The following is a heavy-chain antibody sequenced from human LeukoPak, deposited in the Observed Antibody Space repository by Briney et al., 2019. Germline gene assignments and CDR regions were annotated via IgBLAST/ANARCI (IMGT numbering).Heavy chain of an antibody. J-gene: IGHJ5*02. CDR3: ARDTATDEAWFDP. Sequence: PGGSLRLSCAASGFTFSSYWMHWVRQAPGKGLVWVSRINTDGSSTSYADSVKGRFTISRDNAKNTLYLQMNSLRAEDTAVYYCARDTATDEAWFDPWGQGTLVTVSS. CDR1: GFTFSSYW. D-gene: IGHD5-18*01. V-gene: IGHV3-74*01. CDR2: INTDGSST.